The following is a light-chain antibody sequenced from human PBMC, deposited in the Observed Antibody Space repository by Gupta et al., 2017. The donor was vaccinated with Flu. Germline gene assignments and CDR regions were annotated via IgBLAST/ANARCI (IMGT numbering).Light chain of an antibody. CDR1: QGISNY. Sequence: DSEVTDSPPFLSASIGDRVSITCRDRQGISNYLAWYQQKPGTSPKRLIYAASTLQSGVSSRFSGSGSGTEFTLTITSLQAEDSATYYCQQRNSFPYSFGQGTKLEIK. J-gene: IGKJ2*03. CDR2: AAS. V-gene: IGKV1-9*01. CDR3: QQRNSFPYS.